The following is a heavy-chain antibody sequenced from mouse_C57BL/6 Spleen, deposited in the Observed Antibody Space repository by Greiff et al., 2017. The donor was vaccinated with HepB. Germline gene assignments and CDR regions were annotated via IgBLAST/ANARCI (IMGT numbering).Heavy chain of an antibody. D-gene: IGHD1-1*01. Sequence: EVMLVESGGGLVKPGGSLKLSCAASGFTFSDYGMHWVRQAPEKGLEWVAYISSGSSTIYYADTVKGRFTISRDNAKNTLFLQMTSLRSEDTAMYYCARMGSSYVDWYFDVWGTGTTVTVSS. CDR1: GFTFSDYG. J-gene: IGHJ1*03. V-gene: IGHV5-17*01. CDR2: ISSGSSTI. CDR3: ARMGSSYVDWYFDV.